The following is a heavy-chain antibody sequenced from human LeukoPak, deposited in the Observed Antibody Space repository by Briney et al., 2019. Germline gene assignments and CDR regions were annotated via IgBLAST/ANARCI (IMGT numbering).Heavy chain of an antibody. Sequence: SQTLSLTCTVSGGSISSGGYYWSWIRQHPGQGLEGIGYIYYSGSTYYNPSLKSRVTISVDTSKNQFSLKLSSVTAADTAVYYCARDLGGGLEGWFDPWGQGTLVTVSS. CDR2: IYYSGST. J-gene: IGHJ5*02. V-gene: IGHV4-31*03. D-gene: IGHD3-10*01. CDR3: ARDLGGGLEGWFDP. CDR1: GGSISSGGYY.